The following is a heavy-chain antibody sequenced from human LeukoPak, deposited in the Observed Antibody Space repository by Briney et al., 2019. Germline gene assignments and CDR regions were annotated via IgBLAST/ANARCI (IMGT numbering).Heavy chain of an antibody. CDR2: ISGSGGST. CDR3: AIWDIVVVPAASDY. CDR1: GFTFSSYA. Sequence: PGGSLRLSCAASGFTFSSYAMSWVRQAPGKGLEWVSDISGSGGSTYYADSVKGRFTISRDNSKNTLYLQMNSLRAEDTAVYYCAIWDIVVVPAASDYWGQGTLVTVSS. D-gene: IGHD2-2*01. V-gene: IGHV3-23*01. J-gene: IGHJ4*02.